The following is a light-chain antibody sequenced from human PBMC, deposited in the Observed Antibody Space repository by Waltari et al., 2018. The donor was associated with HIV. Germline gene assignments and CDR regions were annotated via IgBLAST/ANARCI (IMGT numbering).Light chain of an antibody. Sequence: SYVLTQPPSVSVAPGKTASIACGGDNIEAISVHWEQQKPGQAPLVVIYYDNERPPGTPERCSGSNYGNTAILTITRVEAGDEADYHCQVWDSITNHPIFGGGTKLTVL. V-gene: IGLV3-21*01. CDR2: YDN. CDR3: QVWDSITNHPI. CDR1: NIEAIS. J-gene: IGLJ2*01.